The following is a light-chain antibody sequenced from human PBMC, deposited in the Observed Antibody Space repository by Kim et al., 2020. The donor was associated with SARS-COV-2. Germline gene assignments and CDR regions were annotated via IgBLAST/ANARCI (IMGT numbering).Light chain of an antibody. J-gene: IGLJ2*01. CDR1: ISNSGVGFV. CDR3: QSFDSGLSGLL. Sequence: RVTVSCSGTISNSGVGFVVLWYQHSPGKAPKLLIFGNTVRPSGVPDRFSGSRSGTSASLAITGLQTEDEADYYCQSFDSGLSGLLFGGGTQLTVL. V-gene: IGLV1-40*01. CDR2: GNT.